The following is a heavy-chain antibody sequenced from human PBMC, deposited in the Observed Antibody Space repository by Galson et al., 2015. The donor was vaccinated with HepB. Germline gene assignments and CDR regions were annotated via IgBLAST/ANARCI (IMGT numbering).Heavy chain of an antibody. Sequence: YYWSWIRQPPGKGLEWIGYIYYSGSTNYNPSLKSRVTISVDTSKNQFSLKLSSVTAADTAVYYCARDSLVRGVNAFDIWGQGTMVTVSS. CDR2: IYYSGST. CDR3: ARDSLVRGVNAFDI. D-gene: IGHD3-10*01. V-gene: IGHV4-59*01. J-gene: IGHJ3*02. CDR1: YY.